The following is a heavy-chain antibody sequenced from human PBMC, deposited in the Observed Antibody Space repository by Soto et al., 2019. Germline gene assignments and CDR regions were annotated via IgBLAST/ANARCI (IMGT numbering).Heavy chain of an antibody. D-gene: IGHD3-10*01. CDR3: ARVNYGSGSYYSRSFDY. V-gene: IGHV1-3*01. Sequence: ASVKVSCKASGYTFTSYAMHWVRQAPGQRLEWMGWINAGNGNTKYSQKFQGRVTITRDTPASTAYMELSSLRSEDTAVYYCARVNYGSGSYYSRSFDYWGQGTLVTVSS. CDR1: GYTFTSYA. J-gene: IGHJ4*02. CDR2: INAGNGNT.